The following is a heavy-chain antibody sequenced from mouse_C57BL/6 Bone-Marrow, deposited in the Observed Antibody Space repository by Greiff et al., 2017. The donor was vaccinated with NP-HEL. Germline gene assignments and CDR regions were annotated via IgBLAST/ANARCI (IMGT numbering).Heavy chain of an antibody. CDR1: GFNIKDDY. J-gene: IGHJ3*01. V-gene: IGHV14-4*01. CDR3: TTSRDASAWFAY. CDR2: IDPENGDT. D-gene: IGHD3-3*01. Sequence: VQLQQSGAELVRPGASVKLSCTASGFNIKDDYMHWVKQRPEQGLEWIGWIDPENGDTEYASQFQGKATITADTSSNTAYLQLSSLTSEDTAVYYCTTSRDASAWFAYWGQGTLVTVSA.